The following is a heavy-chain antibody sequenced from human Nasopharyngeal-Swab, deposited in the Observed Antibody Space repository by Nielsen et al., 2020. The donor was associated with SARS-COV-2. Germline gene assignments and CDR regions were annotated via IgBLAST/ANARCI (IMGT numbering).Heavy chain of an antibody. CDR2: IYPGDSDT. V-gene: IGHV5-51*01. CDR3: ARHGTSGYSSSWHAFDI. J-gene: IGHJ3*02. CDR1: GYSFTSYW. Sequence: GESLKISCKGSGYSFTSYWIGWVRKMPGKGPEWMGIIYPGDSDTRYSPSFQGQVTISADKSISTAYLQWSSLKASDTAMYYCARHGTSGYSSSWHAFDIWGQGTMVTVSS. D-gene: IGHD6-13*01.